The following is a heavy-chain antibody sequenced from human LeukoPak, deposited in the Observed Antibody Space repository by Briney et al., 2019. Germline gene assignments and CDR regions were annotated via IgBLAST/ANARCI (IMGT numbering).Heavy chain of an antibody. J-gene: IGHJ4*02. CDR1: GYTFTSYD. CDR2: MNPNSGNT. Sequence: ASVKVSCKASGYTFTSYDINWVRQATGQGLEWMGWMNPNSGNTGYAQKFQGRVTMTRNTSISTAYMELSSLKASDTAMYYCARQGSYFDYWGQGTLVTVSS. D-gene: IGHD3-10*01. CDR3: ARQGSYFDY. V-gene: IGHV1-8*01.